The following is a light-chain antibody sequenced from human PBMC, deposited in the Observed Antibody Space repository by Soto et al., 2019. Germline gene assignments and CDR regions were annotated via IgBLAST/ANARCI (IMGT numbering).Light chain of an antibody. CDR2: DAS. CDR1: QRVSSSY. Sequence: EIMLTQSPATLSLSPGERPTLSCGASQRVSSSYVAWYQQKPGLATRLLIYDASSRATGITDRFSGSGSRKEFTLTMSRLKHEDAAVHYCQKYGTSQYTFGQGTKLVI. V-gene: IGKV3D-20*01. CDR3: QKYGTSQYT. J-gene: IGKJ2*01.